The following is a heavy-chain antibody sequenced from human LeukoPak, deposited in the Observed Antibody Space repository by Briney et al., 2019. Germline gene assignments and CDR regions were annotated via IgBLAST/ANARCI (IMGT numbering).Heavy chain of an antibody. Sequence: GASVKVSCKASGYTFTTYGISWVRQAPGQGLDWMGWINPYNGNTNYAQKFQGRVTFTTDTSTSTAYMDLRSLRSDDTAMYYCAREIYGRFDFWGQGTLVTVSS. CDR2: INPYNGNT. V-gene: IGHV1-18*01. J-gene: IGHJ4*02. CDR1: GYTFTTYG. CDR3: AREIYGRFDF. D-gene: IGHD4-17*01.